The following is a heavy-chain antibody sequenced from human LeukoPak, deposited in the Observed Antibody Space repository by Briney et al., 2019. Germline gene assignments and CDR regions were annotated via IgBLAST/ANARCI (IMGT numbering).Heavy chain of an antibody. CDR1: EFTFSNYW. CDR2: IKQDGSEK. V-gene: IGHV3-7*03. CDR3: AREALVACSGGSCYGNWFDP. D-gene: IGHD2-15*01. J-gene: IGHJ5*02. Sequence: GGSLRLSCSASEFTFSNYWMSWVRQAPGKGLEWVAYIKQDGSEKYVDSVKGRFIISRDNTKNSLFLQMNSLRAEDTAVYYCAREALVACSGGSCYGNWFDPWGQGTLVTVSS.